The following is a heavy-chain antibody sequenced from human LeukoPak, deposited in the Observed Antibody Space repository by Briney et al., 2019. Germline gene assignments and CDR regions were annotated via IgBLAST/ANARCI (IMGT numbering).Heavy chain of an antibody. CDR3: ARVERSSSGGGDY. CDR1: GGSISSGGYY. V-gene: IGHV4-31*03. D-gene: IGHD6-6*01. Sequence: SQSLSLTCTVSGGSISSGGYYWSWIRQHPGKGLEWIGYIYYSGSTYYNPSLKSRVTISVDTSKNQFSLKLSSVTAADTAVYYCARVERSSSGGGDYWGQGTLVTVSS. CDR2: IYYSGST. J-gene: IGHJ4*02.